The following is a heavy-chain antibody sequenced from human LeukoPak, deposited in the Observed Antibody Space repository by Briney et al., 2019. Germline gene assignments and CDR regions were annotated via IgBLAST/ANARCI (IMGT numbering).Heavy chain of an antibody. Sequence: GGSLRLSCAASGFTFNTYWMTWVRQAPGKGLEWVANIKEDGSEKYYVDSVKGRFTISRDNAKNSLYLQLNSLRAEDTAVYYCARDYAWDSYGLVLDSWGQGALVTVSS. CDR1: GFTFNTYW. D-gene: IGHD3-16*02. CDR2: IKEDGSEK. CDR3: ARDYAWDSYGLVLDS. V-gene: IGHV3-7*03. J-gene: IGHJ4*02.